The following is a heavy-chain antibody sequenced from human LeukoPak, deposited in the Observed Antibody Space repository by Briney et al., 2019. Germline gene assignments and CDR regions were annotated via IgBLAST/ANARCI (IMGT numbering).Heavy chain of an antibody. D-gene: IGHD3-22*01. CDR3: ARDKRYYYDSSGPPHPDY. J-gene: IGHJ4*02. V-gene: IGHV1-18*01. CDR1: GYTFTSYG. CDR2: ISAYNGNT. Sequence: GASVKVSCKASGYTFTSYGISWVRQAPGQGLEWMGWISAYNGNTNYAQKLQGRVTMTTDTSTSTAYMELRSLRSDDTAVYYCARDKRYYYDSSGPPHPDYWGQGTLVTVSS.